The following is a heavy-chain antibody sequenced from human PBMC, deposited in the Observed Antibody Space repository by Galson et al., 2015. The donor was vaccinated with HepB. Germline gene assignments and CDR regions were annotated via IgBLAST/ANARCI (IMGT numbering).Heavy chain of an antibody. J-gene: IGHJ4*02. CDR1: GFNFRNYG. V-gene: IGHV3-23*01. CDR2: ISGTGDHT. D-gene: IGHD3-10*01. CDR3: AKCNIPSGNFYPLGDPYFDS. Sequence: SLRLSCAASGFNFRNYGMFWVRQAPGKGLEWLSAISGTGDHTYSADSVKGRFTISRDNSQNTVYLQMSGLGAEETALYYCAKCNIPSGNFYPLGDPYFDSWGQGALVTVSS.